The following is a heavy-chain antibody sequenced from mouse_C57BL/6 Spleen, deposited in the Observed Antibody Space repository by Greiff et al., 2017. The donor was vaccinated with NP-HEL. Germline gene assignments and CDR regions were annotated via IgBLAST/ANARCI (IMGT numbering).Heavy chain of an antibody. J-gene: IGHJ2*01. CDR3: ARSLAQATFDY. Sequence: LVESGPELVKPGASVKISCKASGYAFSSSWMNWVKQRPGKGLEWIGRIYPGDGDTNYNGKFKGKATLTADKSSSTAYMQLSSLTSEDSAVYFCARSLAQATFDYWGQGTTLTVSS. D-gene: IGHD3-2*02. CDR2: IYPGDGDT. CDR1: GYAFSSSW. V-gene: IGHV1-82*01.